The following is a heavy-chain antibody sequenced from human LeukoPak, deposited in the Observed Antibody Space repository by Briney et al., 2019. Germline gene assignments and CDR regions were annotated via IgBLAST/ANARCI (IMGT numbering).Heavy chain of an antibody. CDR2: IYSGGST. J-gene: IGHJ4*02. Sequence: PGGSLRLSCAASGFTVINNYMTWVRQAPGKGLEWVSVIYSGGSTYYADSVKGRFTISRDDSKNTLYLQMNSLKTEDTAVYYCTTEGDYDFWSGYPNWGQGTLVTVSS. V-gene: IGHV3-66*01. CDR3: TTEGDYDFWSGYPN. D-gene: IGHD3-3*01. CDR1: GFTVINNY.